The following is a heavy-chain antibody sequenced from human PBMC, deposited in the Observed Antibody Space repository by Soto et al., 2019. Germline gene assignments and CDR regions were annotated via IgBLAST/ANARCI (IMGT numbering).Heavy chain of an antibody. CDR3: ARSYYDTTGFAVDP. Sequence: SETLSLTCNVAGDSVSTGYWSWIRQPPGKGLEWIGFMYFGGSFNYNPSLTSRVTISVDSSKNQFYLKVTSVTAADTAVYYCARSYYDTTGFAVDPWGQGTLVT. D-gene: IGHD3-22*01. J-gene: IGHJ5*02. V-gene: IGHV4-59*02. CDR2: MYFGGSF. CDR1: GDSVSTGY.